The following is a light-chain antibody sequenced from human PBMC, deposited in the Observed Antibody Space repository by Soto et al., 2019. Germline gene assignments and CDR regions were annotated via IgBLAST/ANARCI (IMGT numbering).Light chain of an antibody. CDR3: QQYFEWPPMT. V-gene: IGKV3-15*01. Sequence: EIVMTQSPATVSVSPGERATLSCRASQSVSSKLAWYQQKPGQAPRLLFYGASTRATGISARFSGSGSGTEFTLTISSLRSEDSAIYYCQQYFEWPPMTFGQGTKVDIK. J-gene: IGKJ1*01. CDR1: QSVSSK. CDR2: GAS.